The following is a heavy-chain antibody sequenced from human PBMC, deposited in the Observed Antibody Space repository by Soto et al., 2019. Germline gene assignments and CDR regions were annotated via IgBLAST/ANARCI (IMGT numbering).Heavy chain of an antibody. CDR3: ARSPLTHSYAQFDS. CDR2: IYTVGST. CDR1: GGSLNNYY. Sequence: LSLTCTVSGGSLNNYYWSWIRQPAGKGLEWIGRIYTVGSTNYNPSLKSRVTMSIDTSKNQFSLRLTSVTAADTAVYYCARSPLTHSYAQFDSWGQGILVTVSS. J-gene: IGHJ4*02. D-gene: IGHD3-16*01. V-gene: IGHV4-4*07.